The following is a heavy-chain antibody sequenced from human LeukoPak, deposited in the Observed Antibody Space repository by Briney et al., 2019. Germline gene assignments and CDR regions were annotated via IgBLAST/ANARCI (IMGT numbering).Heavy chain of an antibody. D-gene: IGHD3-10*01. Sequence: GGSPRLSRVPPRFTVSSNYMSSGRDAPGKRLEWGSDIYNGGSTFYADSVKGRFTISRDNSKNTLYLQMNSRRAGDTAVYYCEFAYYGMDVWGEGTTVTVSS. CDR2: IYNGGST. CDR1: RFTVSSNY. CDR3: EFAYYGMDV. V-gene: IGHV3-66*01. J-gene: IGHJ6*01.